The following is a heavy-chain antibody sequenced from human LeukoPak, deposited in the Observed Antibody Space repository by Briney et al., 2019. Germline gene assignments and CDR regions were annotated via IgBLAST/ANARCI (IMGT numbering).Heavy chain of an antibody. CDR3: AREAPLGSGYYAHPTGY. J-gene: IGHJ4*02. CDR1: GYTFTGYY. V-gene: IGHV1-2*02. D-gene: IGHD3-22*01. CDR2: INPNSGGT. Sequence: ASVKVSCKASGYTFTGYYMHWVRQAPGQGLEWMGWINPNSGGTNYAQKFQGRVTMTRDTSISTAYMELSRLRSDDTAVYYCAREAPLGSGYYAHPTGYWGQGTLVTVSS.